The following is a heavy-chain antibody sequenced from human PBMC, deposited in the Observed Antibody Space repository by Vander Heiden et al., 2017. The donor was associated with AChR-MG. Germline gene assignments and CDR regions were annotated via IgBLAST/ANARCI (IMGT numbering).Heavy chain of an antibody. CDR2: ISAYNGNT. D-gene: IGHD3-10*01. Sequence: QVQLVQSGAEVKKPGASVKVSCKASGYTFTSYGISWVRQAPGQGLEWMGWISAYNGNTDYAQKLQGRVTMTTDTSTSTAYMELRSLRSDDTAVYYCARELVNYGSGSYTDAFDIWGQGTMVTVSS. CDR3: ARELVNYGSGSYTDAFDI. CDR1: GYTFTSYG. V-gene: IGHV1-18*01. J-gene: IGHJ3*02.